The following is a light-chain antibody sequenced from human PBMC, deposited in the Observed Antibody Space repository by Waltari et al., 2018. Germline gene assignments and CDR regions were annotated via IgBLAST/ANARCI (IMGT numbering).Light chain of an antibody. J-gene: IGKJ3*01. V-gene: IGKV3-20*01. CDR1: QSVNNY. CDR3: QKYSSSPFT. Sequence: VILTQSPATLSLSPGERATLSCRASQSVNNYLAWYQQKPGQAPRLLIYGASSRATGIPDRFSVSGSGTEFTLTINSLEPEDFAVYYCQKYSSSPFTFGPGTKLDIK. CDR2: GAS.